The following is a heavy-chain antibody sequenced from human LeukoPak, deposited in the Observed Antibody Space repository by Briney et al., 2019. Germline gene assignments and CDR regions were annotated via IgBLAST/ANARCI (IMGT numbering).Heavy chain of an antibody. Sequence: PSETLPLTCTVSGGSIRSSYYYWGWIRQPPGKGLEWIGSIYDSGSTYYNPSLKSRVTISVDTSKNQFSLKLSSVTAADTAVYYCASQPPGDYDFWSGYYGGYYYGMDVWGQGTTVTVSS. CDR2: IYDSGST. V-gene: IGHV4-39*01. CDR3: ASQPPGDYDFWSGYYGGYYYGMDV. J-gene: IGHJ6*02. D-gene: IGHD3-3*01. CDR1: GGSIRSSYYY.